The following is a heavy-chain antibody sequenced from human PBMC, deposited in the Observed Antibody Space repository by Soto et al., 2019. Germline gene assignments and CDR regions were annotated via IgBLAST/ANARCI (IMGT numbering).Heavy chain of an antibody. Sequence: SETLSLTCTVSGGSISSLYWSWIRQHPGKGLEWIWYIYYSGSTNYNPSLKSRVTISVDTAKNQFSLKLSSVTAADTAVYYCARKIGVLQGPPDVWGQGTLVTVSS. CDR2: IYYSGST. D-gene: IGHD3-10*01. CDR1: GGSISSLY. V-gene: IGHV4-59*11. CDR3: ARKIGVLQGPPDV. J-gene: IGHJ4*02.